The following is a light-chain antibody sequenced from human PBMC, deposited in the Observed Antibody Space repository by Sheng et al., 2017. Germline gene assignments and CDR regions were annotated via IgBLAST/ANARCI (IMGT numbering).Light chain of an antibody. Sequence: EIVLTQSPATLSLSPGERATLSCRASQSVSHYLAWYQQKPGQAPRLLIYDASNRATGIPARFSGSGSGTDFTLTISSLEPEDFAVYYCQQRGNWPLTFGGGTKVELK. CDR2: DAS. V-gene: IGKV3-11*01. CDR1: QSVSHY. J-gene: IGKJ4*01. CDR3: QQRGNWPLT.